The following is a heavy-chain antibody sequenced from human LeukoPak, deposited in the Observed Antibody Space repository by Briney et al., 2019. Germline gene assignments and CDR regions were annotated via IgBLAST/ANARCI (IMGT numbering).Heavy chain of an antibody. CDR2: ISSSSSYI. V-gene: IGHV3-21*01. D-gene: IGHD3-22*01. CDR3: ARLRLSGYYTFDY. CDR1: GFTFSSYS. J-gene: IGHJ4*02. Sequence: GSLSLSCAASGFTFSSYSMNWVRQAPGKGLEWVSSISSSSSYIYYADSVKGRFTISRDNAKNSLYLQMNSLRAEDTAVYYCARLRLSGYYTFDYWGQGTLVTVSS.